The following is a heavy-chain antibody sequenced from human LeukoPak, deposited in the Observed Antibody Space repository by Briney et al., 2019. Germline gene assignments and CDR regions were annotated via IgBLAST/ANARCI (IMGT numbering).Heavy chain of an antibody. CDR2: IYYSGST. V-gene: IGHV4-59*01. J-gene: IGHJ6*03. CDR3: ARGRRDTAMIIYYYYYMDV. Sequence: SETLSLTCTVSGGSISSYYWSWIRQPPGKGLEWIGYIYYSGSTNYNPSLKSRVTISVDTSKNQFSLKLSSVTAADTAVYYCARGRRDTAMIIYYYYYMDVWGKGTTVTISS. CDR1: GGSISSYY. D-gene: IGHD5-18*01.